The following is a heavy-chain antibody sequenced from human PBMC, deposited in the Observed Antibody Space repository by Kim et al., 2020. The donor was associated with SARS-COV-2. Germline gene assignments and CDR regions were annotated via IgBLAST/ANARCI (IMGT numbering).Heavy chain of an antibody. V-gene: IGHV3-33*01. J-gene: IGHJ6*02. CDR3: ARDGYYGSGTVDV. D-gene: IGHD3-10*01. Sequence: YAESVKGRFTIARDNSKNKLYLQMNSLRAEDTAVYYCARDGYYGSGTVDVWGQGTTVTVSS.